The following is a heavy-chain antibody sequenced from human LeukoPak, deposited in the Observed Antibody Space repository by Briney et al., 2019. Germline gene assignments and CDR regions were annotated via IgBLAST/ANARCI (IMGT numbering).Heavy chain of an antibody. Sequence: GGSVRLSCAASGFTFSSYEMNWVRQAPGKGLEWVSYISSSGSTIYYADSVKGRFTISRDNAKNSLYLQMNSLRAEDTAVYYCARDKFEYSSSSGYWGQGTLVTVSS. CDR3: ARDKFEYSSSSGY. V-gene: IGHV3-48*03. J-gene: IGHJ4*02. CDR2: ISSSGSTI. D-gene: IGHD6-6*01. CDR1: GFTFSSYE.